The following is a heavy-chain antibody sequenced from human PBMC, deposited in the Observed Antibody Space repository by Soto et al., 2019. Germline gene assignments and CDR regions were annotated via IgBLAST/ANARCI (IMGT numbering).Heavy chain of an antibody. D-gene: IGHD3-16*02. Sequence: PSETLSLTCTVSGGSISSSSYYWGWIRQPPGKGLEWIGYIYYSGSTNYNPSLKSRVTISVDTSKNQFSLKLSSVTAADTAVYYCARNYDYVWGSYRTPLDAFDIWGQGTMVTVSS. CDR1: GGSISSSSYY. CDR3: ARNYDYVWGSYRTPLDAFDI. CDR2: IYYSGST. V-gene: IGHV4-61*05. J-gene: IGHJ3*02.